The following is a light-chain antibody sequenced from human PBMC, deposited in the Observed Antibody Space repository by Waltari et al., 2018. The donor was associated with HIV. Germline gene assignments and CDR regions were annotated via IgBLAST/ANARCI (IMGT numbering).Light chain of an antibody. CDR3: QQRSTWPGPT. V-gene: IGKV3-11*01. J-gene: IGKJ4*01. CDR2: DAS. CDR1: QSVGDY. Sequence: EIVLTQSPATLSLSPGERATLSSRASQSVGDYLAWYQQKPGQAPKLFIYDASNRATGIPARFSGSGFWTDFTLTISSLEPEDFAVYYCQQRSTWPGPTFGGGTKVEI.